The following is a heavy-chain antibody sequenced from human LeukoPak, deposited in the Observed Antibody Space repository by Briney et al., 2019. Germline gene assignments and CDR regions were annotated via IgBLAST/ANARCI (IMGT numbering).Heavy chain of an antibody. CDR3: AKEGRPNSGGGFYDY. J-gene: IGHJ4*02. CDR1: GFSFSNYA. D-gene: IGHD5-12*01. CDR2: VNEGGGRT. V-gene: IGHV3-23*01. Sequence: PGGSLRLSCEASGFSFSNYAMGWVRQAPGKGLEWVATVNEGGGRTYYADSVQGRFTMSRDNSRNTLYLQMNSLRVEDTAIYYCAKEGRPNSGGGFYDYWGQGTRVTVSS.